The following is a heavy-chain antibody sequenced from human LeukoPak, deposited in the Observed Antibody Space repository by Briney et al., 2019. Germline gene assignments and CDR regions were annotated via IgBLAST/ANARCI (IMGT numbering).Heavy chain of an antibody. CDR2: MYYRGST. V-gene: IGHV4-34*01. J-gene: IGHJ4*02. D-gene: IGHD1-26*01. Sequence: ASETLSLTCAVYGGSFSGYYWSWIRQPPGKGPEWIGSMYYRGSTYHNPSLKSRVTISVDTSKNQFSLKLSSVTAADTAVYYCATTTIRLGYWGQGTLVTVSS. CDR1: GGSFSGYY. CDR3: ATTTIRLGY.